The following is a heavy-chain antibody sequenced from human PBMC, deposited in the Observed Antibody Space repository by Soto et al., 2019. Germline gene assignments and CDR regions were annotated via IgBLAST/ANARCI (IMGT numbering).Heavy chain of an antibody. Sequence: SETLSLTCAVSGGSISSGGYSWSWIRQPPGKGLEWIGYIYHSGSTYYNPSLKSRVTISVDRSKNQFSLELSSVTAADTAVYYCARGGGYCSSTSCYANWFDPWGQGTLVTVSS. CDR3: ARGGGYCSSTSCYANWFDP. D-gene: IGHD2-2*03. CDR1: GGSISSGGYS. J-gene: IGHJ5*02. CDR2: IYHSGST. V-gene: IGHV4-30-2*01.